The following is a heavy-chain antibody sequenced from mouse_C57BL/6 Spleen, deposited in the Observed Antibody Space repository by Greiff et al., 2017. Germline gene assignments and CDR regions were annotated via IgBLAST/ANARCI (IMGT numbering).Heavy chain of an antibody. CDR2: INPGSGGT. V-gene: IGHV1-54*01. CDR1: GYAFTNYL. J-gene: IGHJ2*01. CDR3: ARRDYYSNFDY. D-gene: IGHD2-5*01. Sequence: QVQLQQSGAELVRPGASVTVSCKASGYAFTNYLIEWVKQRPGQGLEWIGVINPGSGGTNYNEKFKGKAKLTADKSSSTAYMQLSSLTSEDSAVYFCARRDYYSNFDYWGQGTTLTVSS.